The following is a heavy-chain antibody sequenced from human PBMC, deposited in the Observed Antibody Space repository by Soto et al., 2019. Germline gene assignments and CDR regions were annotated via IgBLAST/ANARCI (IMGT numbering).Heavy chain of an antibody. CDR1: GFTFDDHG. D-gene: IGHD6-13*01. J-gene: IGHJ3*02. CDR3: AKDSYAYISAAGTGAFDI. Sequence: PLRLPNAASGFTFDDHGRHWIRQTPRKGLEWVSGISWNSGSIGYADSVKGRFTISRDNAKNSLYLQMNSLRAEDTALYYCAKDSYAYISAAGTGAFDIWGQGTMVTALQ. CDR2: ISWNSGSI. V-gene: IGHV3-9*01.